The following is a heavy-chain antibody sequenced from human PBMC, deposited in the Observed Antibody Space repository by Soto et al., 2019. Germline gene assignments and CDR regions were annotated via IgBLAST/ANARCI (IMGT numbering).Heavy chain of an antibody. J-gene: IGHJ6*03. D-gene: IGHD3-10*01. CDR2: ISSSSSTI. CDR3: ARMPYGSGSYESHYYYMDV. CDR1: GFTFSSYS. V-gene: IGHV3-48*01. Sequence: EVQLVESGGGLVQPGGSLRLSCAASGFTFSSYSMNWVRQAPGKGLEWVSYISSSSSTIYYAHSVKGRFTISRDNAKNSLYLQMNSLRAEDTAVYYCARMPYGSGSYESHYYYMDVWGKGTPVTVSS.